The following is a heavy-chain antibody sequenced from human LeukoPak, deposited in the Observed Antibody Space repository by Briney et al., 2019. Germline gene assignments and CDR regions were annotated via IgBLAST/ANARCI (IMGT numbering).Heavy chain of an antibody. CDR2: INPNSGGT. D-gene: IGHD2-2*01. CDR3: ARDISDCSSTSCSRLHFDY. J-gene: IGHJ4*02. Sequence: GASVKVSCKASGYTFTGYYMHWVRLAPGQGLEWMGWINPNSGGTNYAQKFQGRVTMTRDTSISTAYMELSRLRSDDTAIYYCARDISDCSSTSCSRLHFDYWGQGTLVTVSS. V-gene: IGHV1-2*02. CDR1: GYTFTGYY.